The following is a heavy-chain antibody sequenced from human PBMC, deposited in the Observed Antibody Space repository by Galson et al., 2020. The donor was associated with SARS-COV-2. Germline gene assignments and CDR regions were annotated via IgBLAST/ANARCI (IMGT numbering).Heavy chain of an antibody. J-gene: IGHJ4*02. D-gene: IGHD6-13*01. CDR3: VRDRGSSSWYYYDY. CDR2: ISYDGSKK. Sequence: GGSLRLSCAASGFTFSRYAMHWVRQAPGKGLEWVAVISYDGSKKYYADSVKGRFTISRDNSKNTVIVQMNSLRVEDTAVYYCVRDRGSSSWYYYDYWGQGILVTVSS. V-gene: IGHV3-30-3*01. CDR1: GFTFSRYA.